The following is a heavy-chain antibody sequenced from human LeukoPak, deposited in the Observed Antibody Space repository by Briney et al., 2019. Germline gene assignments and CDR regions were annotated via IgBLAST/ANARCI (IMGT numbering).Heavy chain of an antibody. CDR3: AKDPTGYSSK. V-gene: IGHV3-23*01. J-gene: IGHJ4*02. Sequence: GGSVRLLCAASGFSFSNYAMSWVRQAPGKGLEWVSVIGGSGGWIHYTDSGKGRFTISRDNSNSILSLQMNSLRAEDTAVYFCAKDPTGYSSKWGQGTLVTVSS. D-gene: IGHD6-19*01. CDR1: GFSFSNYA. CDR2: IGGSGGWI.